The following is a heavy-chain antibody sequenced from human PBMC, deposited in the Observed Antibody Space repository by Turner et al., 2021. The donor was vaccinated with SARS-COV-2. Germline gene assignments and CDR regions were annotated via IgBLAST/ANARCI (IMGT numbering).Heavy chain of an antibody. CDR1: GFTFSSYE. Sequence: EVQLVESGGGLVQPGWSLRLSCAASGFTFSSYEMNWVRQAPGKGLEWVSYISSSGSTIYYADSVKGRFTISRDNAKNSLYLQMNSLRAEDTAVYYCARDDCSSTSCYITNWFDPWGQGTLVTVSS. V-gene: IGHV3-48*03. CDR3: ARDDCSSTSCYITNWFDP. J-gene: IGHJ5*02. CDR2: ISSSGSTI. D-gene: IGHD2-2*01.